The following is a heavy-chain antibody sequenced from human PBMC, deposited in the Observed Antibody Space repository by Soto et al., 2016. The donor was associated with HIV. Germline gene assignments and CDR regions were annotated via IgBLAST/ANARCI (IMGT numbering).Heavy chain of an antibody. V-gene: IGHV3-23*01. CDR2: ISGSGGST. J-gene: IGHJ4*02. CDR3: AKPGPEYRWELRRRQTT. D-gene: IGHD1-26*01. Sequence: EVQLLESGGGLVQPGGSLRLSCAASGFTFSSYAMSWVRQAPGKGLEWVSAISGSGGSTYYADSVKGRFTISRDNSKNTLYLQMNSLRAEDTAVYYCAKPGPEYRWELRRRQTTWGQGTLVTGLL. CDR1: GFTFSSYA.